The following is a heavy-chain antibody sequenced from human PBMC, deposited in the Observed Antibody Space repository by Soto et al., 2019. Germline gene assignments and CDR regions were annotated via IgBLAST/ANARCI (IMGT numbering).Heavy chain of an antibody. CDR1: GGSISSYY. Sequence: SETLSLTCTVSGGSISSYYWSWIRQPPGKGLEWIGYIYYSGSTNYNPSLKSRVTISVDTSKNQFSLKLSSVTAADTAVYYCARPRGSGSSNWFAPWGQGTLVTVSS. D-gene: IGHD3-10*01. CDR2: IYYSGST. J-gene: IGHJ5*02. CDR3: ARPRGSGSSNWFAP. V-gene: IGHV4-59*08.